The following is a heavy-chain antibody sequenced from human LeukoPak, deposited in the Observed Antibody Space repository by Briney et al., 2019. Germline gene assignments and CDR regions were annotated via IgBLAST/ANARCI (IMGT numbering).Heavy chain of an antibody. CDR1: GGSISSYY. CDR3: ARGPDLVAAGNFVY. V-gene: IGHV4-59*01. Sequence: SETLSLTCTVSGGSISSYYWSWIRQPPGKGLEWIGYIHYSGSTNYNPSLKSRVTISVDTSKNQFYLKLSSVTAADTAVYYCARGPDLVAAGNFVYWGQGTLVTVSS. D-gene: IGHD6-13*01. J-gene: IGHJ4*02. CDR2: IHYSGST.